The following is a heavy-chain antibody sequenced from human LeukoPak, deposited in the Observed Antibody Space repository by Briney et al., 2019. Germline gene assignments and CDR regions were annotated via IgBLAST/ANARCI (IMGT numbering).Heavy chain of an antibody. CDR1: GYTFTSYG. D-gene: IGHD2-2*01. CDR2: IIPIFGTA. J-gene: IGHJ4*02. Sequence: GASVKVSCKASGYTFTSYGISWVRQAPGQGLEWMGGIIPIFGTANYAQKFQGRVTITADESTSTAYMELSSLRSEDTAVYYCAKQEQIVVVPAAPDYWGQGTLVTVSS. CDR3: AKQEQIVVVPAAPDY. V-gene: IGHV1-69*13.